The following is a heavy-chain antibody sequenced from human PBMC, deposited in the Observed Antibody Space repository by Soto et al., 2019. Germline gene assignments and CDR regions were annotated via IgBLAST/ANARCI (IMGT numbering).Heavy chain of an antibody. D-gene: IGHD3-3*01. CDR2: ISGSGGST. J-gene: IGHJ6*02. V-gene: IGHV3-23*01. Sequence: GGSLRLFCAASGFTFSSYAMSWVRQAPGKGLEWVSAISGSGGSTYYADSVKGRFTISRDNSKNTLYLQMNSLRAEDTAVYYCAKDLSYDFWSGYPRTRGMDVWGQGTTVTVS. CDR3: AKDLSYDFWSGYPRTRGMDV. CDR1: GFTFSSYA.